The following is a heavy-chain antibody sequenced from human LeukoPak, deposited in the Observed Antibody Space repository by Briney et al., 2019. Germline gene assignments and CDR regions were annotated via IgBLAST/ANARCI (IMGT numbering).Heavy chain of an antibody. CDR1: GFTFGDYA. CDR2: IRSKTYGGTT. J-gene: IGHJ6*02. CDR3: AREIGDYYDTSGYTNYYYYYGMDV. D-gene: IGHD3-22*01. Sequence: GGSLRLSCRTAGFTFGDYAMSWVRQAPGKGLEWVGFIRSKTYGGTTEYDASVKDRFTISRDDSKSIAYLQMNSLKTEDTGVYYCAREIGDYYDTSGYTNYYYYYGMDVWGQGTTVTVSS. V-gene: IGHV3-49*04.